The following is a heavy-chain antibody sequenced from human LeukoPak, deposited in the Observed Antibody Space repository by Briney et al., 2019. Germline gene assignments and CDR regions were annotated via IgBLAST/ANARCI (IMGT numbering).Heavy chain of an antibody. CDR1: VFTLSNFA. Sequence: PGGSLRLSSAASVFTLSNFAMHWVHQATGKGLEWVSAIGTAGDTFYPGSVKGRFTISRENAKNSLYLQMNDLRAEDTAVYYCARQMTPHGNFDYWGQGTLVTVSS. J-gene: IGHJ4*02. D-gene: IGHD1-26*01. CDR2: IGTAGDT. CDR3: ARQMTPHGNFDY. V-gene: IGHV3-13*01.